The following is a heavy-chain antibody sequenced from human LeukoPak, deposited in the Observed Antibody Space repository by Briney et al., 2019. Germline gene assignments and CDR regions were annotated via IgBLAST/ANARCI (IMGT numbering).Heavy chain of an antibody. J-gene: IGHJ5*02. CDR1: GGSISSYY. CDR3: ARDSGTTGEVKFDP. V-gene: IGHV4-4*07. CDR2: IYTSGTI. Sequence: PSETLSLTCTASGGSISSYYWSWLRQPAATALAWIGRIYTSGTITYNPSLKSRVTMSVDTSKNQFSLKLSSVSAADTAVYYCARDSGTTGEVKFDPGGQGTLVTVSA. D-gene: IGHD3-10*01.